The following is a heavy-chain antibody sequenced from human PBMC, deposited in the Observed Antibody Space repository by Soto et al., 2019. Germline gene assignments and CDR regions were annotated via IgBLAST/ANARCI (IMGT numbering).Heavy chain of an antibody. D-gene: IGHD3-10*01. CDR2: IYYSGST. V-gene: IGHV4-31*03. CDR3: AREPGV. CDR1: GGSISSGGYY. J-gene: IGHJ4*02. Sequence: QVQLQESGPGLVKPSQTLSLTCTVSGGSISSGGYYWSWIRQHPGKGLEWIGYIYYSGSTYYNPYLQRRVPLSVDTSQNRFALELRSVTAADPAVYYCAREPGVWGQGSLVTVSS.